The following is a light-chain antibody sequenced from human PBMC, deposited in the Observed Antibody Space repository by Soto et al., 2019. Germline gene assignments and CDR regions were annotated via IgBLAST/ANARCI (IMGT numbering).Light chain of an antibody. CDR1: QAIRNF. CDR2: AAS. Sequence: DIPMTQSPTSLSASVGDRVTITCRASQAIRNFVAWYQQKPGKAPKLLIYAASTLQSGVPSRFSGSGSGTAFTLTINSLQPEDVATYSCQQYSSVPVFGPGTKVYIK. J-gene: IGKJ3*01. V-gene: IGKV1-27*01. CDR3: QQYSSVPV.